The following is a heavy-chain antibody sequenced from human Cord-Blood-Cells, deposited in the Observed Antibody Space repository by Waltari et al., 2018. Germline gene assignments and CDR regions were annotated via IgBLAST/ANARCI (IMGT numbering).Heavy chain of an antibody. V-gene: IGHV3-48*02. CDR3: ARGRGIVGATRDWYFDL. CDR1: GFTFSSSS. J-gene: IGHJ2*01. CDR2: ISSSSSTI. Sequence: EVQLVESGGGLVQPGGSLRLSCAASGFTFSSSSMNWVRQAPGKGLEWVSYISSSSSTIYYADSVKGRFTISRDNAKNSLYLQMNSLRDEDTAVYYCARGRGIVGATRDWYFDLWGRGTLVTVSS. D-gene: IGHD1-26*01.